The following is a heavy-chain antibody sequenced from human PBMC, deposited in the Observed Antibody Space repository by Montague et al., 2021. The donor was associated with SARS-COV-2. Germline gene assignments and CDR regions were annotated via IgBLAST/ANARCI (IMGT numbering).Heavy chain of an antibody. CDR3: ARRGSSVWGVTVSAELDY. CDR2: INHSGRT. V-gene: IGHV4-34*01. Sequence: SETLSLTCAVYVGSCGGYYWSWIRQPTEKGLEWIGEINHSGRTNNNPSLKSRVIISVDTSKNQFSLKLSSVTAADTAVYYYARRGSSVWGVTVSAELDYWGQGILVIVSS. D-gene: IGHD3-10*01. J-gene: IGHJ4*02. CDR1: VGSCGGYY.